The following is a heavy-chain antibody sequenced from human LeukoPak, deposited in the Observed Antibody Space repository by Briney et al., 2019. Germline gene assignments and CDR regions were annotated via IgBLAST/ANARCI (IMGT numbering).Heavy chain of an antibody. Sequence: PGGSLRLSCAASGFTFSSYAMHWVRQAPGKGLEYVSAISSNGGTTYYANSVKGRFTISRDNSKNTLYLQMGSLRAEDMAVYYCARGSRNHYYYSGYYSYWGQGTLVTVSS. D-gene: IGHD3-22*01. CDR1: GFTFSSYA. J-gene: IGHJ4*02. CDR3: ARGSRNHYYYSGYYSY. CDR2: ISSNGGTT. V-gene: IGHV3-64*01.